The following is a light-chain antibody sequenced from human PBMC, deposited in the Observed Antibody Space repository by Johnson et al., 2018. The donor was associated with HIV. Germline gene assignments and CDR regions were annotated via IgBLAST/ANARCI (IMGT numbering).Light chain of an antibody. Sequence: QSVLTQPPSVSAAPGQKINISCSGSTSNIGSNYVSWYQQLPGTAPKLLIYDTNKRPSGIPDRFSGSTSGTSATLGITGLQAGDEADYYCGTWDSSLSAYVFGTGTKVTVL. CDR3: GTWDSSLSAYV. CDR1: TSNIGSNY. CDR2: DTN. V-gene: IGLV1-51*01. J-gene: IGLJ1*01.